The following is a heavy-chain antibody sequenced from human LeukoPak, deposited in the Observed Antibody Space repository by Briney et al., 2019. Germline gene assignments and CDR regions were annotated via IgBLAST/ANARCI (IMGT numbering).Heavy chain of an antibody. CDR2: IYPGDSDI. Sequence: RESLKISCKASGYNFRSYWIAWVRQMPGKGLEWMGIIYPGDSDITYSPSFQGRVTISADKSINTAYLQWSSLKASDTAMYYCARRDSNGYNYFDYWGQGTLVTVSS. V-gene: IGHV5-51*01. D-gene: IGHD3-22*01. J-gene: IGHJ4*02. CDR3: ARRDSNGYNYFDY. CDR1: GYNFRSYW.